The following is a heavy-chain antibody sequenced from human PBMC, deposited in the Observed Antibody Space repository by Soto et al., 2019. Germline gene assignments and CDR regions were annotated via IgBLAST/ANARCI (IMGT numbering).Heavy chain of an antibody. CDR2: ISSSSSYI. CDR1: GFTFSSYS. V-gene: IGHV3-21*01. D-gene: IGHD6-13*01. J-gene: IGHJ4*02. Sequence: PGGSRRRSWAASGFTFSSYSMNWGRQAPGKGLEWVSSISSSSSYIYYADSVKGRFTISRDNAKNSLYLQMNSLRAEDTAVHYCASSERPSSSWYGWGQGTLVTVSS. CDR3: ASSERPSSSWYG.